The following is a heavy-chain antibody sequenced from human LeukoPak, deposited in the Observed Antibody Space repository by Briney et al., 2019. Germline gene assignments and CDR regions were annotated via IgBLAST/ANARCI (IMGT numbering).Heavy chain of an antibody. Sequence: SETLSLTCDVSGGSISSGLYSWSWMRPPLGKGLEWIGYIYHTGSTYYNPSLKSRVTISVDTSKNQFSLRLSSVTAADTAVYYCARLQYCSGTSCYWFDPWGQGTLVTVSS. J-gene: IGHJ5*02. CDR1: GGSISSGLYS. D-gene: IGHD2-2*01. V-gene: IGHV4-30-2*01. CDR3: ARLQYCSGTSCYWFDP. CDR2: IYHTGST.